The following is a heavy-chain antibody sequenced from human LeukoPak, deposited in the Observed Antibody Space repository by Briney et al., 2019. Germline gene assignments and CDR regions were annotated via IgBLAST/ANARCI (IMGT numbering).Heavy chain of an antibody. D-gene: IGHD5-12*01. CDR2: ISCSGGTT. V-gene: IGHV3-23*01. CDR1: GFTFINYA. J-gene: IGHJ4*02. CDR3: EKDPYRASSGLVNY. Sequence: TGGSLRLSFATTGFTFINYAVSWVRQTPGKGLEWVSSISCSGGTTYYADSVKGRFTIARENSKNTLYLQMNSLRAEDTAVYYCEKDPYRASSGLVNYWGQGTLVIVSS.